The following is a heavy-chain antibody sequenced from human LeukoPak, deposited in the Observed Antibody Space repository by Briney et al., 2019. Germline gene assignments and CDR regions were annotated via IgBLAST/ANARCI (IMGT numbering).Heavy chain of an antibody. CDR3: ATFSVVVLSPYDALDI. CDR2: IYHSGST. CDR1: GGSISSGGYY. Sequence: SETLSLTCTVSGGSISSGGYYWSWIRQPPGKGLEWIGYIYHSGSTYYNPSLKSRVTISIDTSKNQFSLKLRSVTAADTAIYYCATFSVVVLSPYDALDIWGRGTMVTVSS. D-gene: IGHD2-2*01. J-gene: IGHJ3*02. V-gene: IGHV4-30-2*01.